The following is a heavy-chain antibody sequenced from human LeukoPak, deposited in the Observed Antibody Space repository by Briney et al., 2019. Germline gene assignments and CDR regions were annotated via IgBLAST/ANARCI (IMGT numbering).Heavy chain of an antibody. V-gene: IGHV1-2*02. CDR2: INPNSGGT. CDR3: ARGGSADYVYYYYMDV. D-gene: IGHD3-10*02. J-gene: IGHJ6*03. Sequence: GASVKVSCKASGYTFTSYGISWVRQAPGQGLEWMGWINPNSGGTNYAQKFQGRVTMTRDTSISTAYMELSRLRSDDTAVYYCARGGSADYVYYYYMDVWGKGTTVTVSS. CDR1: GYTFTSYG.